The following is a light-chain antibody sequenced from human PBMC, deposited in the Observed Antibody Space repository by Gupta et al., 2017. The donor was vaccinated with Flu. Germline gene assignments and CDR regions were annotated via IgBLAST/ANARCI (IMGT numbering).Light chain of an antibody. J-gene: IGLJ1*01. V-gene: IGLV3-1*01. Sequence: SYELTQPPSVSVSPGQTASITCSGDKLGDKYACWYQQKPGQSHVLVIYQDSKRSSAIPECFSGSNSANTATPTMSGTQAMDEADYYSQAWDSSTWVFGTGTKLTVL. CDR1: KLGDKY. CDR3: QAWDSSTWV. CDR2: QDS.